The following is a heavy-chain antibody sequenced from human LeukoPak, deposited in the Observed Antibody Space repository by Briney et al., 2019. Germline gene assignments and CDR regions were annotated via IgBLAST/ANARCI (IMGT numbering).Heavy chain of an antibody. D-gene: IGHD2-21*02. CDR3: ARGLCSGDCYSD. CDR2: ISSTSSYI. V-gene: IGHV3-21*01. J-gene: IGHJ4*02. CDR1: GFTFSSYF. Sequence: GGSLSLSCAASGFTFSSYFMNWVRHAPGKGLEWVSAISSTSSYIYHADSVKGRFTISRDNAKNSLYLQMNSLRAEDTAVYYCARGLCSGDCYSDWGQGTLVTVSS.